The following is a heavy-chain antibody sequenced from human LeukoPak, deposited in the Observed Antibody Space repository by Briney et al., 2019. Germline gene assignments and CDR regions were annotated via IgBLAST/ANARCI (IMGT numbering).Heavy chain of an antibody. V-gene: IGHV1-69*06. J-gene: IGHJ3*02. CDR2: IIPIFGTA. CDR3: ARSHYYDSSGYDAFDI. CDR1: ADTFSSYA. D-gene: IGHD3-22*01. Sequence: SVKVSCNASADTFSSYASSRARHAPGQGLQWMSAIIPIFGTANYAQKFQGRVTITADKSTSTAYMELSSLRSEDTAVYYCARSHYYDSSGYDAFDIWGQGTMVTVSS.